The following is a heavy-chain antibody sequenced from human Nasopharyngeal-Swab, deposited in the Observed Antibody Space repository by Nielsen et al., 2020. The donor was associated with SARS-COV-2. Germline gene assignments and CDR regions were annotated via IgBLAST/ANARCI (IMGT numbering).Heavy chain of an antibody. CDR3: ARIGGIAVAADGFDY. J-gene: IGHJ4*02. D-gene: IGHD6-19*01. V-gene: IGHV3-7*05. CDR1: GFTFSSYW. Sequence: GGSLRLSWAASGFTFSSYWMSWVRQAQGKGLEWVANIKQDGSEKYYVDSVKGRFTISRDNAKNSLYLQMNSLRAEDTAVYYCARIGGIAVAADGFDYWGQGTLVTVSS. CDR2: IKQDGSEK.